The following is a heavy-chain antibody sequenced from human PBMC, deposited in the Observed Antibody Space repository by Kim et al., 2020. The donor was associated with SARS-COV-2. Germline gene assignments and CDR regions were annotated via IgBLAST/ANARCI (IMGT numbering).Heavy chain of an antibody. CDR3: AKAREDY. V-gene: IGHV3-23*01. D-gene: IGHD1-26*01. J-gene: IGHJ4*02. Sequence: SGGSTYYADSVKGRFTISRDNSKNTLYLQMNSLRAEDTAVYYCAKAREDYWGEGTLVTVSS. CDR2: SGGST.